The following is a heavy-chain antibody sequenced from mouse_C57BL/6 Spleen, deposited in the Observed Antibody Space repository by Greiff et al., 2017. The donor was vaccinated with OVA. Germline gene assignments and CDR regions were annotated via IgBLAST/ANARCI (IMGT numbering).Heavy chain of an antibody. D-gene: IGHD1-1*01. J-gene: IGHJ2*01. CDR3: ARGGSSYGDYFDY. Sequence: VQLQQSGAELVKPGASVKLSCTASGFNIKDYYMHWVKQRTEQGLAWIGRIDPADGATKYAPKFQGKATITADTSSNTAYLQLSSLTSEDTAVYYCARGGSSYGDYFDYWGQGTTLTVSS. CDR1: GFNIKDYY. V-gene: IGHV14-2*01. CDR2: IDPADGAT.